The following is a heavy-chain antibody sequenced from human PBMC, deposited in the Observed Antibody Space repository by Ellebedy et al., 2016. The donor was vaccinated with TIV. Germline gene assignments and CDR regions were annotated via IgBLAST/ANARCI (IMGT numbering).Heavy chain of an antibody. CDR1: GYTFTSHY. J-gene: IGHJ4*02. D-gene: IGHD3-3*01. CDR2: INPSSGST. CDR3: ARRDYDQTIDY. Sequence: AASVKVSCKASGYTFTSHYMNWVRQAPGQGLEWMGIINPSSGSTGYAQKFQGRVTMTRDTSTSTAYMELSSLRSEDTAVYYCARRDYDQTIDYWGQGTLVIVSS. V-gene: IGHV1-46*01.